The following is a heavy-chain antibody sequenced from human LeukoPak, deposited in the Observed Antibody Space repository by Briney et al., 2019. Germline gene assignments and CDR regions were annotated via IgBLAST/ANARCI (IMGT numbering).Heavy chain of an antibody. CDR3: ARALRYFDWLYPWFDP. J-gene: IGHJ5*02. CDR2: IYYSGST. D-gene: IGHD3-9*01. V-gene: IGHV4-59*01. CDR1: GGSISSYY. Sequence: PSETLSLTCTVSGGSISSYYWSWIRQPPGKGLEWIGYIYYSGSTNYNPSLKSRVTISVDTSKNQFSLKLSSVTAADTAMYYCARALRYFDWLYPWFDPWGQGTLVTVSS.